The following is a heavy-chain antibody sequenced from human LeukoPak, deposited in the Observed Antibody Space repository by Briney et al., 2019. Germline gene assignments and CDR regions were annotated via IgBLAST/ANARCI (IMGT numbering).Heavy chain of an antibody. CDR2: IYPGDSDT. Sequence: GESLKISCKGAGYSFTTYWICWLRQMPGKGLEWMGSIYPGDSDTRYSPSFQGQVTISDDKSISTAYLQWSSLKASDTAMYYCARRDEVAGTSWFDPWGQGALVTVSS. V-gene: IGHV5-51*01. J-gene: IGHJ5*02. CDR1: GYSFTTYW. CDR3: ARRDEVAGTSWFDP. D-gene: IGHD6-19*01.